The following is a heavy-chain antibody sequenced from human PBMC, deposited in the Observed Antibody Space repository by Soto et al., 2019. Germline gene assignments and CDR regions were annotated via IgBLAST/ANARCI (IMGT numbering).Heavy chain of an antibody. CDR1: GYTFTSYG. J-gene: IGHJ4*02. Sequence: QVQLVQSGAEVKKPGASVKVSCKASGYTFTSYGISWVRQAPGQGLEWMGWISAYNGNTNYAQKLQGIVTMTTDTSTSTAYMELRSLRSDDTAVYYCARNPYYYGSGSYYRINYFDYWGQGTLVTVSS. CDR3: ARNPYYYGSGSYYRINYFDY. V-gene: IGHV1-18*01. D-gene: IGHD3-10*01. CDR2: ISAYNGNT.